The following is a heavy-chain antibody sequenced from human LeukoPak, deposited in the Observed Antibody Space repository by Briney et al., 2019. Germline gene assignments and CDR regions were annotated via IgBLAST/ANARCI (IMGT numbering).Heavy chain of an antibody. D-gene: IGHD3-3*01. Sequence: PGGSLRLSCAASGCTFSTFAMNWVRQAPGKGLEWVSTISGSGTATHYADSVKGRFTISRDNSNDTLYLLLNSLRAEDTAVYYCAKDPHFDFWSGYNNWFDPWGQGTLVTVSS. V-gene: IGHV3-23*01. J-gene: IGHJ5*02. CDR2: ISGSGTAT. CDR3: AKDPHFDFWSGYNNWFDP. CDR1: GCTFSTFA.